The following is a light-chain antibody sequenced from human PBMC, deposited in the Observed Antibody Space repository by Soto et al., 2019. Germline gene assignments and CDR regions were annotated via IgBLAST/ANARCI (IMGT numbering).Light chain of an antibody. V-gene: IGKV3-15*01. Sequence: EIVMTQSPATLSVSPGARATLSCRASQSVSSNLAWYQQKPGQAPSLLIYGASTRATGIPDRFSGSGSGTEFTLTITRLAREDSAIYDCQQHKDWPTFGQGTRLEIK. J-gene: IGKJ5*01. CDR3: QQHKDWPT. CDR2: GAS. CDR1: QSVSSN.